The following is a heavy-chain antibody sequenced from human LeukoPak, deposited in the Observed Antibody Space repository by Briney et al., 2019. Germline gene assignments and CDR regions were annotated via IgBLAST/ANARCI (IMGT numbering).Heavy chain of an antibody. Sequence: QPGGSLRLSCAASGFTFSSYAMSWVRQVPGKGLEWVSAISGSGGSTYYADSVKGRFTISRDNSKNTLYLQMNSLRAEDTAVYYCAKTIQWPYYFDYWGQGTLVTVSS. V-gene: IGHV3-23*01. D-gene: IGHD6-19*01. CDR2: ISGSGGST. CDR1: GFTFSSYA. CDR3: AKTIQWPYYFDY. J-gene: IGHJ4*02.